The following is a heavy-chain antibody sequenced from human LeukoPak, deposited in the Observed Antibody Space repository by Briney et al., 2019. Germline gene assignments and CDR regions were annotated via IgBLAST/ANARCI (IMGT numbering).Heavy chain of an antibody. Sequence: GGSLRLSCAASGFTFSDYYMSWIRQAPGKGLEWVSYISSSGSTIYYADSVKGRFTISRDNAKNSLYLQMNSLRAEDTAVYYCAKDWGESYGYLYYFDYWGQGTLVTVSS. CDR3: AKDWGESYGYLYYFDY. CDR2: ISSSGSTI. V-gene: IGHV3-11*01. CDR1: GFTFSDYY. D-gene: IGHD5-18*01. J-gene: IGHJ4*02.